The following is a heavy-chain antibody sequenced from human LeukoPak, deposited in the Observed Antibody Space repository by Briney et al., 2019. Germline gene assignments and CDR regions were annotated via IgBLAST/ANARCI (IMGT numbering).Heavy chain of an antibody. J-gene: IGHJ6*03. CDR2: ISGSGGST. CDR1: GFTFRDCG. D-gene: IGHD4-11*01. CDR3: AKRYSNSALYYYYYMDV. V-gene: IGHV3-23*01. Sequence: GGSLRLSCAASGFTFRDCGMSWVRQRPGKGLEWVSAISGSGGSTYYADSVKGRFTISRDNSKNTLYLQMNSLRAEDTAVYYCAKRYSNSALYYYYYMDVWGKGTTVTVSS.